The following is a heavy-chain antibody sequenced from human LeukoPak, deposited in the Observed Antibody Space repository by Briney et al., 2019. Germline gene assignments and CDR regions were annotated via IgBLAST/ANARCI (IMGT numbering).Heavy chain of an antibody. CDR1: GFTFDDYG. V-gene: IGHV3-20*04. CDR3: ARERLTTVTGEFDY. J-gene: IGHJ4*02. Sequence: GGSRRLSCAASGFTFDDYGMSWVRQAPGKGLEWVSGINWNGGSTGYADSVKGRFTISRDNAKNSLYLQMNSLRAEDTALYYCARERLTTVTGEFDYWGQGTLVTVSS. CDR2: INWNGGST. D-gene: IGHD4-17*01.